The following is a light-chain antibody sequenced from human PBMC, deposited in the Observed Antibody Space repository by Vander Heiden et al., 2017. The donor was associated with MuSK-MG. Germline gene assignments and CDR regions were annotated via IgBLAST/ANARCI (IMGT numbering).Light chain of an antibody. CDR1: QSVSSSY. Sequence: ELVFTQSLGTLSFSPGERATLSCRASQSVSSSYLAWYQQKPGQAPRLLIYGASSRATGIPDRFSGSGSGTDFTLTISRLEPEDFAVYYCQQYGSSPLAFGQGTKVEIK. V-gene: IGKV3-20*01. J-gene: IGKJ1*01. CDR3: QQYGSSPLA. CDR2: GAS.